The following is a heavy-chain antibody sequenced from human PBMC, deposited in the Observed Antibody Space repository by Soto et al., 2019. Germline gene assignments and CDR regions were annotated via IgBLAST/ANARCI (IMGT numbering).Heavy chain of an antibody. V-gene: IGHV4-4*02. CDR3: ADGGDIIGPGGGYSWFDP. D-gene: IGHD5-18*01. CDR1: GGSITSDHW. Sequence: QVQLQESGPGLVKPSGTLSLTCVVSGGSITSDHWWTWVRQPPGKGLEWVGEIGHGGNTRYSVSLRIRATISVDTFNNRFAPTLPSVTAAYTATYYCADGGDIIGPGGGYSWFDPWGQGTLVTVSP. CDR2: IGHGGNT. J-gene: IGHJ5*02.